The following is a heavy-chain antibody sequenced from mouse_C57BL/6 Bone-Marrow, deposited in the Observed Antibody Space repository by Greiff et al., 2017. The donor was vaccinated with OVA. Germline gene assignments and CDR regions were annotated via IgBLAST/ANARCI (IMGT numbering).Heavy chain of an antibody. CDR1: GYTFTTYP. J-gene: IGHJ4*01. D-gene: IGHD1-1*01. Sequence: VKLLESGAELVKPGASVKMSCKASGYTFTTYPIEWMKQNHGKSLEWIGNFHPYNDDTKYNEKFKGKATLTVEKSSSTVYLELSRLTSDDSAVYYCARRGYGSSNYAMDYWGQGTSVTVSS. V-gene: IGHV1-47*01. CDR3: ARRGYGSSNYAMDY. CDR2: FHPYNDDT.